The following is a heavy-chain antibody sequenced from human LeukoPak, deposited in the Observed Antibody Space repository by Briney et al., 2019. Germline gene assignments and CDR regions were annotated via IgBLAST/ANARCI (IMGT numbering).Heavy chain of an antibody. V-gene: IGHV4-59*01. CDR2: IFYTGST. Sequence: SETLSLTCTVSGGSISGYYWSWIRQSPGKGLEWIGFIFYTGSTNYNPSLKSRVTISVDTSKNQFSLRLSSVTAADTAVYSCARGGGYNTFDYWGQGTLVTVSS. D-gene: IGHD5-24*01. CDR1: GGSISGYY. J-gene: IGHJ4*02. CDR3: ARGGGYNTFDY.